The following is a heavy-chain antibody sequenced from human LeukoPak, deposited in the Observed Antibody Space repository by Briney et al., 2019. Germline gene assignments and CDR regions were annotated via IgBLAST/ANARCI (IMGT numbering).Heavy chain of an antibody. Sequence: SETLSLTCTVSGYSISSGYYWGWIRQPPGKGLEWIGSMYHSGTTSYNPSLKSRVTISVDTSKNQFSLKLSSVTAADTAVYYCARPSRGYSYSTPTRYYYYYYYMDVWGKGTTVTVSS. CDR3: ARPSRGYSYSTPTRYYYYYYYMDV. J-gene: IGHJ6*03. CDR1: GYSISSGYY. D-gene: IGHD5-18*01. V-gene: IGHV4-38-2*02. CDR2: MYHSGTT.